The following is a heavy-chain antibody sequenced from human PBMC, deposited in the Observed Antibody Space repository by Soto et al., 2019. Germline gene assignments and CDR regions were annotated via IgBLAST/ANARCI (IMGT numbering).Heavy chain of an antibody. CDR1: GYTFTSYA. CDR2: INAGNGNT. V-gene: IGHV1-3*01. CDR3: ARVGYSRSWYSQADYYYYGMDV. D-gene: IGHD6-13*01. J-gene: IGHJ6*02. Sequence: GASVKVSCKASGYTFTSYAMHWVRQAPGQRLEWMGWINAGNGNTKYSQKFQGRVTITRDTSASTAYMELSSLRSEDTAVYYCARVGYSRSWYSQADYYYYGMDVWGQGTTVTAP.